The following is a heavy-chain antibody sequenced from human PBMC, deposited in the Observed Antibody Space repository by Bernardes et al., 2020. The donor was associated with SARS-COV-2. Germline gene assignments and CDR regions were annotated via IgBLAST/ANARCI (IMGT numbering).Heavy chain of an antibody. Sequence: GGSLRLSCAASGFTFSGYWMSWVRQAPGKGLEWVANIDQDGSEKNYLDSVKGRFTISRDNAKNSLYLQMNSLRAEDTAVYYCARDNVLRFLEWLFESGFDYWGQGTLVTVSS. V-gene: IGHV3-7*01. D-gene: IGHD3-3*01. CDR1: GFTFSGYW. CDR3: ARDNVLRFLEWLFESGFDY. J-gene: IGHJ4*02. CDR2: IDQDGSEK.